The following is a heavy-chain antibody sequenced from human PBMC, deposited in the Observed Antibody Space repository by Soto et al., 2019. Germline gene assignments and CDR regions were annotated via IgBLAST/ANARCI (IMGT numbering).Heavy chain of an antibody. CDR2: ISYDGSNK. CDR3: ARVKGYDGMDV. CDR1: GFTFSSYG. V-gene: IGHV3-30*03. Sequence: PGGSLRLSCAASGFTFSSYGIHWVRQAPGKGLEWVAAISYDGSNKHYADSVKGRFTISRDNSKNTVYLQMNSLRAEDTAVYYCARVKGYDGMDVWGQGTTVTVSS. J-gene: IGHJ6*02.